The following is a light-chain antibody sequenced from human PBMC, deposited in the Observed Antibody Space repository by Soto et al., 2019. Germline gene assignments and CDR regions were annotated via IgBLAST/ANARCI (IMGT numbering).Light chain of an antibody. Sequence: QSVLTQPPSVSGSPGQSVTISCSGTSGDVGGYNYVSWYQQHPGTAPKLVIYEVSERPSAVPDRFSGSKSGNTASLTVSGLQADDEADYYCSSYACNNIVVFGGGTKLTVL. CDR1: SGDVGGYNY. J-gene: IGLJ2*01. V-gene: IGLV2-8*01. CDR3: SSYACNNIVV. CDR2: EVS.